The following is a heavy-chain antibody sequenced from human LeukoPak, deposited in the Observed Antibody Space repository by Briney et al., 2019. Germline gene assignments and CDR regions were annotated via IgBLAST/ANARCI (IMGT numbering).Heavy chain of an antibody. V-gene: IGHV3-30-3*01. CDR1: GFIFRSYA. J-gene: IGHJ3*02. CDR3: ARDAPYSGGCCAFDI. D-gene: IGHD6-19*01. CDR2: ISADGNEQ. Sequence: PGGSLRLSCVDSGFIFRSYALHWLRQAPGTGLEWVAVISADGNEQYYADSVKGRFTMSRDNSKNTLFLQTTSLRTDDTAVYFCARDAPYSGGCCAFDIWGQGTTVIVS.